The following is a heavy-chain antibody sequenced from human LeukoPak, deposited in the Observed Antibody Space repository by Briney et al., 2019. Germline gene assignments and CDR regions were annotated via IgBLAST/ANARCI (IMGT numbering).Heavy chain of an antibody. Sequence: GGSLRLSCAASGFTFSSYEMNWVRQAPGKGLEWVSYISSSGSAIYSAASVKGRSTISRDNAKNSLYLQMNSLRAEDTAVYYCARGQYCTNGVCTDYWYFDLWGRGTLVTVSS. CDR1: GFTFSSYE. D-gene: IGHD2-8*01. CDR2: ISSSGSAI. V-gene: IGHV3-48*03. J-gene: IGHJ2*01. CDR3: ARGQYCTNGVCTDYWYFDL.